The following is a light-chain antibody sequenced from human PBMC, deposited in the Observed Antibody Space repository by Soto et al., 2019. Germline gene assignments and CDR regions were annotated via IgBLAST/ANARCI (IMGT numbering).Light chain of an antibody. CDR2: EDN. Sequence: NFMLTQPHSVSESPGKTVTISCTRSSGSIASNYVQWYQQRPGSAPTPVIYEDNERPSGVPDRFSGSKSGTSASLAITGLQAEDEADYYCQSYDSSLRGVFGGGTKLTVL. CDR3: QSYDSSLRGV. CDR1: SGSIASNY. J-gene: IGLJ3*02. V-gene: IGLV6-57*04.